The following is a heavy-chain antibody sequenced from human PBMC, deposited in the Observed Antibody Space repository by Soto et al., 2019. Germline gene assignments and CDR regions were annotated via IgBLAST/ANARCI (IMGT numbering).Heavy chain of an antibody. CDR3: ASRIVATETFDY. Sequence: SETLSLTCTVFGGSMISYYWSWIRQPPGRGLEWIGFIYYAGSTKYNPSLNSRVTISVDTSKNQFSLTVTSVTAADTAVYYCASRIVATETFDYWGQGTLVTVSS. J-gene: IGHJ4*02. CDR1: GGSMISYY. D-gene: IGHD5-12*01. V-gene: IGHV4-59*08. CDR2: IYYAGST.